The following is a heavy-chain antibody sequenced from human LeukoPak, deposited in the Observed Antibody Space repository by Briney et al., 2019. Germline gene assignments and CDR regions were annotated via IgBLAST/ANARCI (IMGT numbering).Heavy chain of an antibody. Sequence: AGGSLRLSCVASGFTVSNNYMSWIRQAPGKGLEWVSYISSSGSTIYYADSVKGRFTISRDNAKNSLYLQMNSLRAEDTAVYYCAREGGYSYGYSDYWGQGTLVTVSS. CDR2: ISSSGSTI. J-gene: IGHJ4*02. V-gene: IGHV3-11*01. CDR1: GFTVSNNY. D-gene: IGHD5-18*01. CDR3: AREGGYSYGYSDY.